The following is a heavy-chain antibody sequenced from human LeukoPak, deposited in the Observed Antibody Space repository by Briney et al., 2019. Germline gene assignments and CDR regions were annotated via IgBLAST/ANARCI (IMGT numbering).Heavy chain of an antibody. V-gene: IGHV3-48*03. CDR3: ARDLGYSGYDPVD. CDR1: GFTFSSYE. Sequence: GGSLRLSCAASGFTFSSYEMNWVRQAPGKGLEWVSYISSSGSTIYYADSVKGRFTISRDNAKNSLYLQMNSLRAEDTAVYYCARDLGYSGYDPVDWGQGTLVTVSS. D-gene: IGHD5-12*01. J-gene: IGHJ4*02. CDR2: ISSSGSTI.